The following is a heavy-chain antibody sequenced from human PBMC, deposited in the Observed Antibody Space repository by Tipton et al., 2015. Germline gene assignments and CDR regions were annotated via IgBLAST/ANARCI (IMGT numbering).Heavy chain of an antibody. Sequence: TLSLTCTVSGGSISSYYWSWIRQPAGKGLEWIGRIYTRGSTNYTPSLKSRVTMSVDTSKNQFSLKLSSVTAADTAVYYCARESLLAYYFDYWGQGTLVAVSS. D-gene: IGHD2/OR15-2a*01. J-gene: IGHJ4*02. CDR1: GGSISSYY. V-gene: IGHV4-4*07. CDR2: IYTRGST. CDR3: ARESLLAYYFDY.